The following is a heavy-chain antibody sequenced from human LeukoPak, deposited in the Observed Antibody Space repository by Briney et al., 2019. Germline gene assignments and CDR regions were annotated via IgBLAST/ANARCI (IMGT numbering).Heavy chain of an antibody. CDR1: GYTFTTYG. D-gene: IGHD3-22*01. Sequence: ASVKVSCKASGYTFTTYGISWVRQAPGQGLEWMGWISAYNGNTNYAQNLQGRVTMTTDTSTSTAYMELRSLRSDDTAVYYCARDLYYYDSSGSPLFDSWGQGTLVTVSS. V-gene: IGHV1-18*01. J-gene: IGHJ4*02. CDR2: ISAYNGNT. CDR3: ARDLYYYDSSGSPLFDS.